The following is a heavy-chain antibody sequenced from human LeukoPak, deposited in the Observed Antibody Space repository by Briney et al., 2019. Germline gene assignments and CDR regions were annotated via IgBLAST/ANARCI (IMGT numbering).Heavy chain of an antibody. CDR2: LHYSGSS. D-gene: IGHD2-2*01. V-gene: IGHV4-59*12. CDR3: ARVLGRVPAALREYYFDY. Sequence: PSETLALTCTVSGGPISNYYWSWIRQPPGKGLEWIGYLHYSGSSNYNPALNSRVTISADTSKNQCSLKLSSVTAADTAVYYCARVLGRVPAALREYYFDYWGQGTLVTVSS. CDR1: GGPISNYY. J-gene: IGHJ4*02.